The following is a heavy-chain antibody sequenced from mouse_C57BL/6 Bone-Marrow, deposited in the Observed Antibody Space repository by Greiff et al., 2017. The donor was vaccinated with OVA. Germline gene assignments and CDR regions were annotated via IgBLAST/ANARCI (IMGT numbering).Heavy chain of an antibody. V-gene: IGHV5-17*01. J-gene: IGHJ4*01. CDR1: GFTFSDYG. D-gene: IGHD3-2*02. CDR3: ATAQATREDY. CDR2: ISSGSSTI. Sequence: EVKLVESGGGLVKPGGSLKLSCAASGFTFSDYGMHWVRQAPEKGLEWVAYISSGSSTIYYADTVKGRFTISSDNAKNTLFLQMTSLRSEDTAMYYCATAQATREDYWGQGTSVTVSS.